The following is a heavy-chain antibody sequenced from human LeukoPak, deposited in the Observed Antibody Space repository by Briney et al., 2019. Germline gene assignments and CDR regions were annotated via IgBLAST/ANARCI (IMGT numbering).Heavy chain of an antibody. CDR3: AEAEYSSVWFFDF. V-gene: IGHV3-23*01. CDR1: GFTFSSFA. D-gene: IGHD6-19*01. Sequence: GGSLRLSCTGSGFTFSSFAMSWVRQAPGKGLEWVSGVRSSSSDPYYADSVKGRFTLSRDNSKNTLFLQLNSLRAEDTAVYYCAEAEYSSVWFFDFWGQGTLVTVSS. CDR2: VRSSSSDP. J-gene: IGHJ4*02.